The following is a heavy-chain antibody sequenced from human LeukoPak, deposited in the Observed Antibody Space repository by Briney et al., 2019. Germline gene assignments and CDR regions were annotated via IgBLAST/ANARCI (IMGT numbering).Heavy chain of an antibody. CDR1: GGSISSGGYY. J-gene: IGHJ4*02. D-gene: IGHD3-16*02. Sequence: SETLSLTCTVSGGSISSGGYYWSWIRQHPGKGLEWIGYIYYSGSTYYNPSLKSRVTISVDTSKNQFPLKLSSVTAADTAVYYCARGNRGDYVWGSYRYDYWGQGTLVTVSS. CDR2: IYYSGST. CDR3: ARGNRGDYVWGSYRYDY. V-gene: IGHV4-31*03.